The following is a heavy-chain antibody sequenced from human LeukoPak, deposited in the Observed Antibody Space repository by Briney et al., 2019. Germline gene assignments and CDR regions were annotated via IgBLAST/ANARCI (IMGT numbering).Heavy chain of an antibody. D-gene: IGHD3-10*01. V-gene: IGHV3-21*04. CDR3: ARGLVRGVQAYFDY. Sequence: AGGSLRLSCAASGFTFSSYSMNWVRQAPGKGLEWVSSISSSSSYIYYADSVKGRFTISRDNAKKSLYLQMNSLRAEDTALYHCARGLVRGVQAYFDYWGQGTLVTVSS. CDR2: ISSSSSYI. CDR1: GFTFSSYS. J-gene: IGHJ4*02.